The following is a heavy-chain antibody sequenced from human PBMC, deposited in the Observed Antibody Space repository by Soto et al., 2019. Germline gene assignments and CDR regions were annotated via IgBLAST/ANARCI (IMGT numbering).Heavy chain of an antibody. D-gene: IGHD6-13*01. J-gene: IGHJ6*02. V-gene: IGHV1-69*12. Sequence: QVQLVQSGAEVKKPGSSMKVSCKASGGTFSSYGISWVRQAPGQGLEWMGGIIPIFGTANYAQKFQGRVTITADESTSTAYMELSSLRSEDTAVHYCARGEAARYYHGMDVWGQGTTVTVSS. CDR2: IIPIFGTA. CDR3: ARGEAARYYHGMDV. CDR1: GGTFSSYG.